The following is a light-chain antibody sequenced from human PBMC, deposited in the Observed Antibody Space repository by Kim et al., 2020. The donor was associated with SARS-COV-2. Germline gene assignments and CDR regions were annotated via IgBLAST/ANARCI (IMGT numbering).Light chain of an antibody. Sequence: LGQKGRITCQRDGPRKYYGAWYQQKPRQAPVLLIYKKNNRPSGIPDRFSVSTSGNTASFTITGAQAEDEADYYCNSRDNRADRLGVFGGGTQLTVL. CDR3: NSRDNRADRLGV. J-gene: IGLJ3*02. V-gene: IGLV3-19*01. CDR2: KKN. CDR1: GPRKYY.